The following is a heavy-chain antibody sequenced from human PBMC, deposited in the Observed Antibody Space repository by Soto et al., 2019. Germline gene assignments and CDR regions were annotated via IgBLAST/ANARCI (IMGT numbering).Heavy chain of an antibody. D-gene: IGHD6-13*01. CDR2: ISGSGDST. V-gene: IGHV3-23*01. J-gene: IGHJ4*02. CDR3: AMRVPGTYFDY. Sequence: EVQLLDSGGGLVQPGGSLRLSCAASGFTFSSYAMNWVRQAPGKGLEWVSVISGSGDSTYYADSVKGRFTISGDNSKHTVDLQLNSLRAEDTAVYYCAMRVPGTYFDYWGQGTLVTVSS. CDR1: GFTFSSYA.